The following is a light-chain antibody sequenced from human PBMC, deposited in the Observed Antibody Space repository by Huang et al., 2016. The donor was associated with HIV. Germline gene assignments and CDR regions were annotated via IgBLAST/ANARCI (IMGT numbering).Light chain of an antibody. CDR2: AAS. Sequence: DIQMTQSPSSLSASVGDRITITCRASQTISNYLNWYQQEPGKPPRFLIYAASNAASNLHSGVSSRFSGSGSGTDFTLIINNLQPEDFATYYCQQSYTIPGTFGQGTKLEIK. J-gene: IGKJ2*02. V-gene: IGKV1-39*01. CDR1: QTISNY. CDR3: QQSYTIPGT.